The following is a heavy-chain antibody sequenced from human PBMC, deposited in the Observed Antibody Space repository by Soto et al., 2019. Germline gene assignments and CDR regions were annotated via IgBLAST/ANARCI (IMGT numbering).Heavy chain of an antibody. D-gene: IGHD6-13*01. J-gene: IGHJ4*02. Sequence: ASVKVSCKASGYSFTDYHIHWVRQAPGQGLEWLGRINPKSGGTSTAQKFQGWVTMTRDTSISTAYMELGRLRSDDTAVYYCARDAGTGHYDYWGQGTLVTVSS. CDR1: GYSFTDYH. CDR3: ARDAGTGHYDY. V-gene: IGHV1-2*04. CDR2: INPKSGGT.